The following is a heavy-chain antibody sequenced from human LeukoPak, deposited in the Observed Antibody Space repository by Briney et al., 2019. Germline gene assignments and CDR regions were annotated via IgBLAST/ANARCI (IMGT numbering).Heavy chain of an antibody. Sequence: ASVKVSCKASGYTFTSYYMHWVRQAPGQGLEWMGIINPSGGSTSYAQKFQGRVTMTRDTSTSTVYMELSSLRSEDTAVYYCARDGSNYYDSRNWFDPWGQGTLVTVSS. D-gene: IGHD3-22*01. CDR3: ARDGSNYYDSRNWFDP. V-gene: IGHV1-46*01. CDR2: INPSGGST. CDR1: GYTFTSYY. J-gene: IGHJ5*02.